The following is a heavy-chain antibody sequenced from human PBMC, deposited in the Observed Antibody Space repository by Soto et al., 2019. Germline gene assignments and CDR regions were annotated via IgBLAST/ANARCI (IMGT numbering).Heavy chain of an antibody. CDR3: ARVGGNWNDDYFDY. CDR1: GYTFSDHD. CDR2: MNPNSGDT. J-gene: IGHJ4*02. Sequence: QVELVQSGAEVKKPGASVKGSCKASGYTFSDHDINWVRQASGQGPEWLGWMNPNSGDTGYAQNFQGRVTMTTDTSKRTAYMELSSLRSEDTAVYYCARVGGNWNDDYFDYWGQGTLVTVSS. V-gene: IGHV1-8*01. D-gene: IGHD1-1*01.